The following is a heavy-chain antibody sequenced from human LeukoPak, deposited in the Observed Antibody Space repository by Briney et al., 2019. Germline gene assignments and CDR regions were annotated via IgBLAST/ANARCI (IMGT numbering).Heavy chain of an antibody. Sequence: GGSLRLSCAASGFTVSSNYMSWVRQAPGKGLEWVSDIYSGGSTYYADSVKGRFTISRDNSKNTLYLQMNSLRAEDTAVYYCARDGITMVRGVITTTYFDYWGQGTLVTVSS. CDR3: ARDGITMVRGVITTTYFDY. D-gene: IGHD3-10*01. CDR2: IYSGGST. CDR1: GFTVSSNY. V-gene: IGHV3-53*01. J-gene: IGHJ4*02.